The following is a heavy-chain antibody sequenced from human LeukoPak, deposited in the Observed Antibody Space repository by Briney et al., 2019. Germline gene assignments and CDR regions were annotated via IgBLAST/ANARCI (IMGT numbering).Heavy chain of an antibody. J-gene: IGHJ4*02. CDR1: GGSFSGYY. D-gene: IGHD3-22*01. V-gene: IGHV4-34*01. CDR2: INHSGST. CDR3: ARGQYYYDSSGYYSTDFDY. Sequence: SETLSLTCAVYGGSFSGYYWSWIRQPPGKGLEWIGEINHSGSTNYNPSLKSRVTISVDTSKNQFSLKLSSVTAADTAVYYCARGQYYYDSSGYYSTDFDYWGQGTLVTVSS.